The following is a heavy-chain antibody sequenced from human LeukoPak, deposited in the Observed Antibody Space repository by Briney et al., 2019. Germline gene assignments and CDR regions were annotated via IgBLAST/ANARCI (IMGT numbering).Heavy chain of an antibody. V-gene: IGHV4-34*01. D-gene: IGHD2-15*01. CDR2: INHSGST. Sequence: PSETLSLTCAVYGGSFSGYYWSWIRQPPGKGLEWIGEINHSGSTNYNPSLKSRVTISVDTSKNQFSLKLSSVTAADTAVYYCARGPRDIVVVVAATRGSFDYWGQGTLVTVSS. CDR1: GGSFSGYY. CDR3: ARGPRDIVVVVAATRGSFDY. J-gene: IGHJ4*02.